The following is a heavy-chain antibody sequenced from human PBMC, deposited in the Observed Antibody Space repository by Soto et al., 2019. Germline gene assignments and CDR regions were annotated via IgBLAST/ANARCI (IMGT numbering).Heavy chain of an antibody. V-gene: IGHV3-7*01. CDR3: ARSYSAAFDY. CDR2: IKQDGSEK. CDR1: GFTFSSYG. J-gene: IGHJ4*02. D-gene: IGHD4-4*01. Sequence: EVQVVESGGGLVQPGGSLRLSCAASGFTFSSYGMSWVRQAPGKGLEGVANIKQDGSEKYYVDSVKGRFTISRDNARDSLYLQMNSLIAEDAAVYYCARSYSAAFDYWGQGTLVTVSS.